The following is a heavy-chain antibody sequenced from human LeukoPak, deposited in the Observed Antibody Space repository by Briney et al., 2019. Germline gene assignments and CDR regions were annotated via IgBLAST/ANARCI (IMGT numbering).Heavy chain of an antibody. J-gene: IGHJ4*02. V-gene: IGHV7-4-1*02. CDR3: ARAPIVVVPAAIDY. CDR2: INTNTGNP. D-gene: IGHD2-2*01. Sequence: WASVKVSCKASGYTFTSYAMNWVRQAPGQGLEWMGWINTNTGNPTYAQGFTGRFVFSLDTSVSTAYLQISSLKAEDTAVYYCARAPIVVVPAAIDYWGQGTLVTVSS. CDR1: GYTFTSYA.